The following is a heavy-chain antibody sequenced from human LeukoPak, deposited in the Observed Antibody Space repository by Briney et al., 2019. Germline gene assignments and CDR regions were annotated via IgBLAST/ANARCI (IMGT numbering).Heavy chain of an antibody. J-gene: IGHJ6*03. CDR3: ARDRASVTGYYYYMDV. CDR2: INHSGNI. Sequence: SETLSLTCAVFGGSFSGYYWSWIRQPPGKGLEWIGEINHSGNINYNSSLKSRVTISVDTSKNQFSLKLSSVTAADTAVYYCARDRASVTGYYYYMDVWGKGTTVTVSS. D-gene: IGHD4-17*01. V-gene: IGHV4-34*01. CDR1: GGSFSGYY.